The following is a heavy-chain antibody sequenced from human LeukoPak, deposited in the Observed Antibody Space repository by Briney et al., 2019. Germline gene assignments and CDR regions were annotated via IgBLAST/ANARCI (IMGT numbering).Heavy chain of an antibody. Sequence: GGSLRLSCAASGFTFSSYAMHWVRQAPGKGLEWVAVISYDGSNKYYADSVKGQFTISRDNSKNTLYLQMNSLRAEDTAVYYCARDGSPYGGNPIDYWGQGTLVTVPS. J-gene: IGHJ4*02. CDR2: ISYDGSNK. D-gene: IGHD4-23*01. CDR1: GFTFSSYA. CDR3: ARDGSPYGGNPIDY. V-gene: IGHV3-30-3*01.